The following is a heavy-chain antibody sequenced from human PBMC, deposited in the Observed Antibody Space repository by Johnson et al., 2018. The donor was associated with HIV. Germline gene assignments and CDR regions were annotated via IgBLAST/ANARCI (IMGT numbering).Heavy chain of an antibody. CDR1: GFTFSNAW. Sequence: VQLVESGGGLVKPGGSLRLSCAASGFTFSNAWMSWVRQAPGKGLEWVANIKKDGSEKYYVDSVKGRFTISRDNAKNSLYLQMNTLRAEDTAVYYCAKGEQLVISRKGHDAFDIWGQGTMVTVSS. D-gene: IGHD6-6*01. CDR3: AKGEQLVISRKGHDAFDI. V-gene: IGHV3-7*03. CDR2: IKKDGSEK. J-gene: IGHJ3*02.